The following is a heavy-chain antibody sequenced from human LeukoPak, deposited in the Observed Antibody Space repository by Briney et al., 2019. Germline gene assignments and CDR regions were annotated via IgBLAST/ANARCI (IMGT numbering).Heavy chain of an antibody. J-gene: IGHJ4*02. V-gene: IGHV4-59*01. Sequence: SETLSLTCTVSGGSISSYYWSWIRQPPGKGLEWIGYIYYSGSTNYNPSLKSRVTISVDTSKNQFSMRLSSVTAADTAVYYCARVTGYVMEDYFDYWGQGTLVTVSS. CDR2: IYYSGST. CDR1: GGSISSYY. CDR3: ARVTGYVMEDYFDY. D-gene: IGHD6-13*01.